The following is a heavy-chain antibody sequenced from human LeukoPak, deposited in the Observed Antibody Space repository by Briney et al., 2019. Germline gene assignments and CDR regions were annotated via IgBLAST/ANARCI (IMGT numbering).Heavy chain of an antibody. J-gene: IGHJ4*02. Sequence: SETLSLTCTVSGGSVSSGSYYWSWIRQPPEKRLQWIAYIYYSGTTNYNPSLKSRVTISVDTSKDQSSLKLSSVTAADTAVYYCARVLSGRSTYFDYWGQGTLVTVSS. V-gene: IGHV4-61*01. CDR2: IYYSGTT. D-gene: IGHD6-13*01. CDR1: GGSVSSGSYY. CDR3: ARVLSGRSTYFDY.